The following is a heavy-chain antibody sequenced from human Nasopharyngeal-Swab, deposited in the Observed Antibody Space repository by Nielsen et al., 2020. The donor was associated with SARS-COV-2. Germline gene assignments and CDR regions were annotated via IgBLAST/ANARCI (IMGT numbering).Heavy chain of an antibody. V-gene: IGHV3-7*01. J-gene: IGHJ6*03. CDR3: AKVEVRGALGYYYYMDV. CDR1: GFTFSSYW. CDR2: IKQDGSEK. D-gene: IGHD3-10*01. Sequence: GGSLRLSCAASGFTFSSYWMSWVRQAPGKGLEWVANIKQDGSEKYYADSVKGRFTISRDNSKNTLYLQMNSLRAEDTAVYYCAKVEVRGALGYYYYMDVWGKGTTVTVSS.